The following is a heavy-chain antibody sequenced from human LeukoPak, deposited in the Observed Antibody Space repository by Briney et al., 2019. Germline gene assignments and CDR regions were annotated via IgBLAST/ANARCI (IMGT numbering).Heavy chain of an antibody. CDR1: GFTFSSYE. CDR2: ISSSGSTI. J-gene: IGHJ4*02. Sequence: GGSLRLSCAASGFTFSSYEMNWVRQAPGKGPEWVSYISSSGSTIYYADSVKGRFTISRDNAKNSLYLQMNSLRADDTAVYSCARVGTSSWYFWGQGTLVTVSS. V-gene: IGHV3-48*03. CDR3: ARVGTSSWYF. D-gene: IGHD6-13*01.